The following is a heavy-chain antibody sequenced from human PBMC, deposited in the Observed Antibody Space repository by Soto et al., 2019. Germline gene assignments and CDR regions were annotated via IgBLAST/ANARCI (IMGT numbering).Heavy chain of an antibody. CDR3: ARGYLYDFWSGYYTGKYYGMDV. D-gene: IGHD3-3*01. CDR2: IYYSGST. V-gene: IGHV4-59*01. Sequence: SETLSLTCTVSGGSISSYYWSWIRQPPGKGLEWIGYIYYSGSTNYNPSLKSRVTISVDTSKNQFSLKLSSVTAADTAVYYCARGYLYDFWSGYYTGKYYGMDVWGQGNTVTVSS. CDR1: GGSISSYY. J-gene: IGHJ6*02.